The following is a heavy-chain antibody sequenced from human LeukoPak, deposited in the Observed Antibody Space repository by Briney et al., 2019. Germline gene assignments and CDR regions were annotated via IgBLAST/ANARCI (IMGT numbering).Heavy chain of an antibody. V-gene: IGHV3-21*01. J-gene: IGHJ4*02. CDR1: AFTFSSYS. CDR3: ARNSSSWYYFDY. D-gene: IGHD6-13*01. Sequence: GRSLRLSCAASAFTFSSYSMNWVRQAPGKGLEWVSSISSSSSYIYYADSVKGRFTISRDNAKNSLYLQMNSLRAEDTAVYYCARNSSSWYYFDYWGQGTLVTVSS. CDR2: ISSSSSYI.